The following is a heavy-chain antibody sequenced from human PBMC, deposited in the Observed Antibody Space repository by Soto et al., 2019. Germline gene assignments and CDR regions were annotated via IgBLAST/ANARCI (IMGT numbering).Heavy chain of an antibody. CDR1: GYSISSGYY. Sequence: QVQLQESGPGLVKPSETPSLTCAVSGYSISSGYYWGWIRQPPGKGLEWIGSIYHSGSTYYNPSLKSRVTISVDTSKNQFSLKLSSVTAADTAVYYCARDSRPNYDFWSGYAFLFDYWGQGTLVTVSS. J-gene: IGHJ4*02. CDR2: IYHSGST. D-gene: IGHD3-3*01. CDR3: ARDSRPNYDFWSGYAFLFDY. V-gene: IGHV4-38-2*02.